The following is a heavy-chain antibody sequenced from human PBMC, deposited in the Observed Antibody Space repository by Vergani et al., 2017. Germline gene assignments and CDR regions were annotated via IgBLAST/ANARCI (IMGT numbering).Heavy chain of an antibody. J-gene: IGHJ6*03. CDR3: ARGATRYYYYYMDV. D-gene: IGHD2-15*01. V-gene: IGHV4-59*01. Sequence: QVQLQESGPGLVKPSETLSLTCTVSGVSISSYYWRWIRQPPGKGLEWIGYIYYSGSTNYNPSLTSRVTISVDTSKNQFSLKLSSVTAADTAVDYCARGATRYYYYYMDVWGKGTTVTVSS. CDR2: IYYSGST. CDR1: GVSISSYY.